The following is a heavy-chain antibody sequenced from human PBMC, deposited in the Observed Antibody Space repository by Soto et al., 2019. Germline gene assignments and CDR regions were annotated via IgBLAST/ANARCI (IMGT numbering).Heavy chain of an antibody. CDR2: ISHNGKVQ. D-gene: IGHD5-18*01. CDR3: AKECTARVSHMLDM. CDR1: GFIFSNYG. V-gene: IGHV3-30*18. J-gene: IGHJ3*02. Sequence: VQLVQSGGGVVQPGRSLRLSCAASGFIFSNYGRHWVRQAPGKGLGAVAVISHNGKVQYYADSLKGRFTISRDNSKNTLYLQMNSHRDDDTAAYYCAKECTARVSHMLDMWGQGTLVTVSS.